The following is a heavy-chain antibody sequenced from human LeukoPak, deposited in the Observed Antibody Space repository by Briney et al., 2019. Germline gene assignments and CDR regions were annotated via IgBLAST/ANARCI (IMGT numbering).Heavy chain of an antibody. CDR2: ISSSSSYI. V-gene: IGHV3-21*01. Sequence: GGSLRLSCAAPGCTFSSYSMNWVRQAPGKGLEWVSSISSSSSYIYYADSVKGRFTISRDNAKNSLYLQMNSLRAEDTAVYYCARDRGYNGPAEDYWGQGTLVTVSS. CDR3: ARDRGYNGPAEDY. CDR1: GCTFSSYS. J-gene: IGHJ4*02. D-gene: IGHD5-12*01.